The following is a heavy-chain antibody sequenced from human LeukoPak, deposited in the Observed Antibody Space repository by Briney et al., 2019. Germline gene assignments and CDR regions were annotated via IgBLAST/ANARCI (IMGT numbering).Heavy chain of an antibody. J-gene: IGHJ4*02. D-gene: IGHD3-22*01. CDR2: ISSSGSTI. CDR3: ARDFYYYDSSGYQEY. V-gene: IGHV3-11*01. CDR1: GFTFSDYY. Sequence: GGSLRLSCAASGFTFSDYYMSWIRQAPGKGLEWVSYISSSGSTIYYADSVKGRFTISRDNAKNSLYLQMNSLRAEDTAVYYCARDFYYYDSSGYQEYWGQGTLVTVSS.